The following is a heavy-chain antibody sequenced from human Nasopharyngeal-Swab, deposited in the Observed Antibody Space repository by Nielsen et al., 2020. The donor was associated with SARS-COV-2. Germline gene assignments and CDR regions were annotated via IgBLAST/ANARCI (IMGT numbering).Heavy chain of an antibody. J-gene: IGHJ4*02. D-gene: IGHD2-21*02. CDR1: GGSISSSSYY. V-gene: IGHV4-39*01. CDR3: AAQGFVVVTAPPRH. CDR2: IYYSGST. Sequence: SETLSLTCTVSGGSISSSSYYWGWIRQPPGKGLEWIGSIYYSGSTYYNPSLKSRVTISVDTSKNQFSLKLSSVTAADTAVYYCAAQGFVVVTAPPRHWGQGTLVTVSS.